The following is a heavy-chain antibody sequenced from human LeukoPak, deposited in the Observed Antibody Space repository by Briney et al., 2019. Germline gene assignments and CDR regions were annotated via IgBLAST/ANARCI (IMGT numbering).Heavy chain of an antibody. CDR1: GFSFSNYA. V-gene: IGHV3-30-3*01. CDR3: VREVVAVTPSRDY. Sequence: GGSLRLSCVASGFSFSNYAMHWVRQAPGKGLEWVAFISYDGSNKKYGDSVKGRFTVSRDNSKNTLYLQTNSLKTDDTAVYYCVREVVAVTPSRDYWGQGTLVTVSS. CDR2: ISYDGSNK. J-gene: IGHJ4*02. D-gene: IGHD2-21*01.